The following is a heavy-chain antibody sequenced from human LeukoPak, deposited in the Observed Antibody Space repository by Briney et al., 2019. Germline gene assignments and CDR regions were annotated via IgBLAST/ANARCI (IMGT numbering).Heavy chain of an antibody. V-gene: IGHV3-7*01. CDR1: GFTFSSYW. Sequence: GGPLRLSCAASGFTFSSYWKSWLRHPPGKGLEWVANIKQDGSEKYYVHSVKGRFTISRDNAKNSLYLEMNSLRAEDTAVYYCARGLVLTQIFDYWGQGTLVTVSS. CDR3: ARGLVLTQIFDY. J-gene: IGHJ4*02. D-gene: IGHD6-6*01. CDR2: IKQDGSEK.